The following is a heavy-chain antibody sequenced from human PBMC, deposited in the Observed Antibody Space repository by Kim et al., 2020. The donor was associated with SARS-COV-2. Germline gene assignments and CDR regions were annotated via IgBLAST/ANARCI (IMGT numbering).Heavy chain of an antibody. CDR2: T. J-gene: IGHJ4*02. Sequence: TNYTPSLKSRVTISVDTSKNQFSLKLSSVTAADTAVYYCARAPTGSYYNYWGQGTLVTVSS. D-gene: IGHD1-26*01. V-gene: IGHV4-34*01. CDR3: ARAPTGSYYNY.